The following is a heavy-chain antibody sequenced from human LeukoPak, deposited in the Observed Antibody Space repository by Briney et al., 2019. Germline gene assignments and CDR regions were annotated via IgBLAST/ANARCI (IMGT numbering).Heavy chain of an antibody. J-gene: IGHJ4*02. D-gene: IGHD5-18*01. Sequence: GGSLRLSCAASGFTFSSYAMSWVRQAPGKGLEWVSAISGSGGSTYYADSVKGRFTISRDNSKNTLYLQMNSLRAEDTAVYYFAKTPAPASYGSPFDYWGQGTLVTVSS. CDR1: GFTFSSYA. CDR2: ISGSGGST. V-gene: IGHV3-23*01. CDR3: AKTPAPASYGSPFDY.